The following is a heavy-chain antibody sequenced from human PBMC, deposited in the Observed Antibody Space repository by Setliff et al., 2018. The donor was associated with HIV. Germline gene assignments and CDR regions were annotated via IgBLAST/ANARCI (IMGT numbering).Heavy chain of an antibody. CDR1: GNFISRDIYF. CDR3: ARVGYHGSGRYSFDY. Sequence: TLSLTCNVSGNFISRDIYFWSWIRQPAGKGLEWIGHIHTSGSTKYNPSLKSRVTISADTSKNQFSLNLSSVTAAETAVYYCARVGYHGSGRYSFDYWGQGTLVTVSS. J-gene: IGHJ4*02. V-gene: IGHV4-61*09. D-gene: IGHD3-10*01. CDR2: IHTSGST.